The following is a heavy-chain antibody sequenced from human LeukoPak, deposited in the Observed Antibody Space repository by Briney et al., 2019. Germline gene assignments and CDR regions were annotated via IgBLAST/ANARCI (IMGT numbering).Heavy chain of an antibody. CDR1: GGSISSSSYY. D-gene: IGHD3-16*01. CDR2: IYYSGST. V-gene: IGHV4-39*01. J-gene: IGHJ3*02. Sequence: SETLSLTCTVSGGSISSSSYYWGWIRQPPGKGLEWIGSIYYSGSTYYNPSLQSRVTISVDTYKNPFSLKLSSVTAADTAVYYCARLTYMGGAFDIWGQGTMVTVSS. CDR3: ARLTYMGGAFDI.